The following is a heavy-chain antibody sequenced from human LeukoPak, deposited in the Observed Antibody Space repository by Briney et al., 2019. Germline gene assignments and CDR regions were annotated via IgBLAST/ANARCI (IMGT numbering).Heavy chain of an antibody. J-gene: IGHJ4*02. CDR3: ARRSTSDWPLVH. V-gene: IGHV1-3*01. CDR1: GYTFSDYA. CDR2: IDAGNGDT. D-gene: IGHD2-2*01. Sequence: GASVKVSCKASGYTFSDYAMHWVRQAPGQRFEWMGWIDAGNGDTRYSQKFQGRVTITRDTSASTAYIELRSLRSEDTAMYYCARRSTSDWPLVHWGQETLVTISS.